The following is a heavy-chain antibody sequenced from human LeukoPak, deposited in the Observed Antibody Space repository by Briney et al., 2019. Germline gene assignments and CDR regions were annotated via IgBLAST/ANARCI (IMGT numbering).Heavy chain of an antibody. CDR3: ARVPVVVVAANTGNAFDI. CDR1: GYTFTSYG. J-gene: IGHJ3*02. V-gene: IGHV1-18*01. Sequence: ASVKVSCKASGYTFTSYGISWVRQAPGQGLEWMGWISAYNGNTNYAQKLQGRVTMTTDTSASTAYMELSSLRSEDTAVYYCARVPVVVVAANTGNAFDIWGQGTMVTVSS. CDR2: ISAYNGNT. D-gene: IGHD2-15*01.